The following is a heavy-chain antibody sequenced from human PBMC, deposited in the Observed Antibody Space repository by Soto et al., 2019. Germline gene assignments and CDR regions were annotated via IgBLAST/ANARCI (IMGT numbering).Heavy chain of an antibody. D-gene: IGHD3-3*01. CDR3: ARWRAGGAPYYYYMDV. Sequence: GGSLRLSCAASGFTFSSYGMHWVRQAPGKGLEWVAVIWYDGSNKYYADSVKGRFTISRDNSKNTLYLQMNSLRAEDTAVYYCARWRAGGAPYYYYMDVWGKGTTVTVSS. CDR2: IWYDGSNK. V-gene: IGHV3-33*01. J-gene: IGHJ6*03. CDR1: GFTFSSYG.